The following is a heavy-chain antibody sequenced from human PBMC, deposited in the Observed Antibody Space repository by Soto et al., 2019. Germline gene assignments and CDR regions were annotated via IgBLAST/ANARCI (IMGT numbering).Heavy chain of an antibody. V-gene: IGHV3-30-3*01. J-gene: IGHJ4*02. CDR2: ISYDGSNK. CDR3: ARDLVSSGCSGGSCYSLGY. D-gene: IGHD2-15*01. CDR1: GFTFSSYA. Sequence: QVQLVESGGGVVQPGRSLRLSCAASGFTFSSYAMHWVRQAPGKGLEWVAVISYDGSNKYYADSVKGRFTISRDNSKNTLYLQMNSLRAEDTAVYYCARDLVSSGCSGGSCYSLGYWAQGTLVTVSS.